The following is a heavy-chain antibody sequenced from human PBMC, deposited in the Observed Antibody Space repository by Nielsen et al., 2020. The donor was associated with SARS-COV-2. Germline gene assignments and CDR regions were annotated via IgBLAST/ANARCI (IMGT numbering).Heavy chain of an antibody. CDR3: ESGARGRWKSATV. J-gene: IGHJ6*02. CDR1: GYTFSNFG. V-gene: IGHV3-33*01. D-gene: IGHD1-1*01. Sequence: GETLKISCAASGYTFSNFGMHWVRQPPGKGLEWVAFIWYDGTNKYYVDSVRGRFTISRDNSTNTLYLQMNSLRAEDTAVYYCESGARGRWKSATVWGQGTTATVSS. CDR2: IWYDGTNK.